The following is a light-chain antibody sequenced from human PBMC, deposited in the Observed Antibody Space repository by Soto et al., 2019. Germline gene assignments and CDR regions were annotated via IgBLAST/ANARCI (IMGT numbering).Light chain of an antibody. Sequence: DIQMTQSPSTLSASVGDRATITCRASQNIDIWLSWYQQKPGKAPSLLIYDASNLKSGVPSRFSGSGSGTEFTLTISSLQPDDSGSYYCQQHKSYPVTFGGGTKVDIK. CDR3: QQHKSYPVT. CDR1: QNIDIW. CDR2: DAS. V-gene: IGKV1-5*01. J-gene: IGKJ4*01.